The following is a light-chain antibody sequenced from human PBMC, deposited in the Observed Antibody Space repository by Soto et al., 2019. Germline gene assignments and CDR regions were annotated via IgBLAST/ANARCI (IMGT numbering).Light chain of an antibody. J-gene: IGKJ2*01. V-gene: IGKV1-5*03. CDR1: HSINTR. CDR3: ELYNRHSSYT. Sequence: DIEMTPSPSTLDASVGVIVPITCLASHSINTRLALSQQKPGRAPKLLIYKTSSLGSGVPSWFSGSGSGKDFTLTISSLQPYDFAIYGCELYNRHSSYTVGQGTQLEIK. CDR2: KTS.